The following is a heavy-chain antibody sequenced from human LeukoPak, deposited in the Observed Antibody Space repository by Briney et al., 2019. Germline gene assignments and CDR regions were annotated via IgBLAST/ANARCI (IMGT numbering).Heavy chain of an antibody. CDR1: GGSFSSYA. CDR2: IVPILGRE. J-gene: IGHJ5*01. V-gene: IGHV1-69*04. Sequence: AVKVSFKCAGGSFSSYAISWVRQAPGQGLEWMGRIVPILGRENYAQKFRGRVTITADKSTSTAYMELSSRGCEDTAVDYCARIPIYYYDSNGYIDSSGQGNLVT. D-gene: IGHD3-22*01. CDR3: ARIPIYYYDSNGYIDS.